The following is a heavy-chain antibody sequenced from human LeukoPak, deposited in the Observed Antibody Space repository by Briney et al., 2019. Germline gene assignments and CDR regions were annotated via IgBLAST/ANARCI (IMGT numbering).Heavy chain of an antibody. Sequence: GGSLRLSCAASGFTFSSYSMNWVRQAPGKGLEWVSGISGRGGRTYYAGSVKGRFTISRDNSKNTLYLQLNSLRAEATAVYYCARVYGDYVADWGQGTLVTVSS. V-gene: IGHV3-23*01. D-gene: IGHD4-17*01. CDR2: ISGRGGRT. J-gene: IGHJ4*02. CDR1: GFTFSSYS. CDR3: ARVYGDYVAD.